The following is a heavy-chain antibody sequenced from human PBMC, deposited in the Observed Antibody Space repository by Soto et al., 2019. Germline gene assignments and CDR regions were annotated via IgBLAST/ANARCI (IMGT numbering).Heavy chain of an antibody. Sequence: GGSLRLSCAASGFTFSSYGMHWVRQAPGKGLEWVAVISYDGSNKYYADSVKGRFTISRDNSKNTLYLQMNSLRAEDTAVYYCAKDLGRDSSGYYGSYYYGMDVWGQGTTVTVSS. CDR1: GFTFSSYG. J-gene: IGHJ6*02. D-gene: IGHD3-22*01. CDR3: AKDLGRDSSGYYGSYYYGMDV. CDR2: ISYDGSNK. V-gene: IGHV3-30*18.